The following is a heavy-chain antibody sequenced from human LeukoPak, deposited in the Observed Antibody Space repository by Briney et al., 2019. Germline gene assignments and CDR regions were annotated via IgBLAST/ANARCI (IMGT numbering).Heavy chain of an antibody. CDR2: ITQDGSQK. D-gene: IGHD6-25*01. V-gene: IGHV3-30*18. CDR1: GFPFNTYG. Sequence: PGGSLRRSCEASGFPFNTYGLHWVRQAPGKGLEWVALITQDGSQKFYADSVKGRFSVSRDNSRSTLFLQMNYLRLEDTAVYFCAKVNTSPGFWGLGTLVTVSS. CDR3: AKVNTSPGF. J-gene: IGHJ4*02.